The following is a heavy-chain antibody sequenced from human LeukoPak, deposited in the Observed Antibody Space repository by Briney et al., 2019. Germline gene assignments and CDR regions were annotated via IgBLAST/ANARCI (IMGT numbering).Heavy chain of an antibody. CDR2: ISSSSSYI. J-gene: IGHJ4*02. D-gene: IGHD2-21*01. CDR1: GFTFSSYS. CDR3: ARAPGYCGGDCYSDY. Sequence: PGGSLRLSCAASGFTFSSYSMIWVRQAPGKGLEWVSSISSSSSYIYYADSVKGRFTISRDNAKNSLYLQMNSLRAEDTAVYYCARAPGYCGGDCYSDYWGQGTLVTVSS. V-gene: IGHV3-21*01.